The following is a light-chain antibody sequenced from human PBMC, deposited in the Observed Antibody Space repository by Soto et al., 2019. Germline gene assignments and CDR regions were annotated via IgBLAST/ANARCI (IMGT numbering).Light chain of an antibody. J-gene: IGLJ1*01. CDR2: DVR. CDR3: QYYDSSLSAYV. V-gene: IGLV2-11*01. CDR1: SNDVGAYNY. Sequence: QSVLTQPGSVSVSPGQSVTISCTGTSNDVGAYNYVSWFQHHPGKATKLIIFDVRHRHSGVPVRFSGSKSGMTASLTISWLQAEDEADYYCQYYDSSLSAYVFGTGTKVTVL.